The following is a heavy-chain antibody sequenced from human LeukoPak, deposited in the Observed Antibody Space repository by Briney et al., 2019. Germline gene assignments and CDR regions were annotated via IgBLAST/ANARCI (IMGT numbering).Heavy chain of an antibody. D-gene: IGHD2/OR15-2a*01. CDR1: GFTFSTYW. CDR2: INPDGTNT. CDR3: ARDREYNYFDY. J-gene: IGHJ4*02. Sequence: GGSLRLSCAASGFTFSTYWMHWVRQGPGKGLVWVSRINPDGTNTRYADFVKGRFTISRDNSENTLYLQMNSLRAEDTGVYYCARDREYNYFDYWGQGTLVTVSS. V-gene: IGHV3-74*01.